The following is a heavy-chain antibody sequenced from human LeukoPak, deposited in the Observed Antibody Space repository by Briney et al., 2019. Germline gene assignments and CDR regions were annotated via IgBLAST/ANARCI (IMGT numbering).Heavy chain of an antibody. V-gene: IGHV4-39*07. CDR2: IYYSGST. Sequence: KTSETLSLTCTVSGGSISSSSYYWGWIRQPPGKGLEWIGSIYYSGSTYYNPSLKSRVTISVDTSKNQFSLKLSSVTAADTAVYYCARERDSYGQGYFDYWGQGTLVTVSS. J-gene: IGHJ4*02. CDR3: ARERDSYGQGYFDY. CDR1: GGSISSSSYY. D-gene: IGHD5-18*01.